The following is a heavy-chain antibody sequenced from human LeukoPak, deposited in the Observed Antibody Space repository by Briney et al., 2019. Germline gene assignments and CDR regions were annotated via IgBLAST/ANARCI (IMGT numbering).Heavy chain of an antibody. Sequence: GASVKVSCKASGGTFSSYAISWVRQAPGQGLEWMGGIIPIFGTANYAQKFQGRVTITADKSTSTAYMELSSLRSEDTAVYYCARSQFPAAAGPAHPTTYYYYYMDVWGKGTTVTVSS. J-gene: IGHJ6*03. V-gene: IGHV1-69*06. D-gene: IGHD6-13*01. CDR1: GGTFSSYA. CDR2: IIPIFGTA. CDR3: ARSQFPAAAGPAHPTTYYYYYMDV.